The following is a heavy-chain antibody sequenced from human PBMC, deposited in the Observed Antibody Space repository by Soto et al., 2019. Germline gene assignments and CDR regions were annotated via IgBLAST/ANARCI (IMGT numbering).Heavy chain of an antibody. Sequence: GGSLRLSCAASGFTFSSYAMHWVRQAPGKELEYVSAISSNGGSTYYANSVKGRFTISRDNSKNTLYLQMGSLRAEDMAVYYCARVGGSGSYYYYYMDVWGKGTTVTVSS. J-gene: IGHJ6*03. CDR2: ISSNGGST. D-gene: IGHD3-10*01. V-gene: IGHV3-64*01. CDR1: GFTFSSYA. CDR3: ARVGGSGSYYYYYMDV.